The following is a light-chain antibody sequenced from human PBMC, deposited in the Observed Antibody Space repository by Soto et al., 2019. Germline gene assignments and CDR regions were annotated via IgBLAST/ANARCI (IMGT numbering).Light chain of an antibody. Sequence: QSLLTQPPSVSGAPGQRVTISCTGGRSNIGAGYAVHWYQQLPGAAPTLLIYDSDDRPPGVPDRFSGSKSDTSASLAIAGLQAEDEADYYCQCYDSGLSGVVVFGGGTKLTVL. V-gene: IGLV1-40*01. J-gene: IGLJ2*01. CDR1: RSNIGAGYA. CDR2: DSD. CDR3: QCYDSGLSGVVV.